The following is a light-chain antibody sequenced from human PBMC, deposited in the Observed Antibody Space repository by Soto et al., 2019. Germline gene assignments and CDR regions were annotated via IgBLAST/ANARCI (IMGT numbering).Light chain of an antibody. CDR2: GTS. J-gene: IGKJ2*01. Sequence: DIQMTQSPSSLSASVGDIVTITCRASQTIGNDLNWYQQKPGKAPKLLVYGTSSLQSGVPSRFSGRGSGTDFTFTINSLQPDDFAVYYCQQGYKTPYTFGRGTKVDIQ. CDR1: QTIGND. V-gene: IGKV1-39*01. CDR3: QQGYKTPYT.